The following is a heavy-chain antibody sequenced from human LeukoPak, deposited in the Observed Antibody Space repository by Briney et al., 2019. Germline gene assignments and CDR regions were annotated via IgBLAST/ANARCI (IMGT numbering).Heavy chain of an antibody. J-gene: IGHJ4*02. Sequence: GGSLRLSCAASGFNFGGYAMHWVRQAPGKGLEWVSGINWNGGHIAYADSVKGRFTISRDNAKNSLYLHMNNLNAEDTAFYFCAKDGGAGCSDDWCPPDSWGQGTLVTVSS. CDR2: INWNGGHI. CDR1: GFNFGGYA. V-gene: IGHV3-9*01. CDR3: AKDGGAGCSDDWCPPDS. D-gene: IGHD3-9*01.